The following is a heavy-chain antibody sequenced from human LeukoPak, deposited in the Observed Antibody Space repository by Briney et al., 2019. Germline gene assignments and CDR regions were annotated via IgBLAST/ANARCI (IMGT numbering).Heavy chain of an antibody. D-gene: IGHD1-26*01. CDR1: GGSFSGYY. CDR3: ASKVGTLYFDY. Sequence: KPSETLSLTCAVYGGSFSGYYWSWIRQPPGKGLEWIGEINHSGSTNYNPSLKSRVTRSVDTSKNQFSLKLSSVTAADTAVYYCASKVGTLYFDYWGQGTLVTVSS. CDR2: INHSGST. V-gene: IGHV4-34*01. J-gene: IGHJ4*02.